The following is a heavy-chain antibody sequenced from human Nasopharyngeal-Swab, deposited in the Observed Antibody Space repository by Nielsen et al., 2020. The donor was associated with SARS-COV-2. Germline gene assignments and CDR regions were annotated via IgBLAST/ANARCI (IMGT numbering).Heavy chain of an antibody. CDR1: GGSISGYY. CDR2: IHYSGST. V-gene: IGHV4-59*08. D-gene: IGHD2-21*01. Sequence: SETLSLTCTVSGGSISGYYWSWIRQPPGKGLEWIGFIHYSGSTYYNPSLKSRVTISVDTSKNQFSLKLSSVTAADTAVYYCARAGILWGINAFDIWGQGTMVTVSS. J-gene: IGHJ3*02. CDR3: ARAGILWGINAFDI.